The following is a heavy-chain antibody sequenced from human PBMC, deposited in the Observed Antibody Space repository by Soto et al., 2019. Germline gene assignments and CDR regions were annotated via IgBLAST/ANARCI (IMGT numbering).Heavy chain of an antibody. D-gene: IGHD6-6*01. CDR3: ARGHYSSSSDYYYYYMDV. Sequence: ASVKVSCKASGYTFTSYDINWVRQATGQGLEWMGWMNPNSGNTGYAQKFQGRVTMTRNTSISTAYMELSSLRSEDTAVYYCARGHYSSSSDYYYYYMDVWGKGTTVTVSS. CDR1: GYTFTSYD. CDR2: MNPNSGNT. J-gene: IGHJ6*03. V-gene: IGHV1-8*01.